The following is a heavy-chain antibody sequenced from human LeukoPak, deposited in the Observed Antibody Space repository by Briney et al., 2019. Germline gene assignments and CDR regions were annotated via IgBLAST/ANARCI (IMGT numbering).Heavy chain of an antibody. V-gene: IGHV4-34*01. CDR2: INHSGST. CDR3: ARTAKEYYDILTGPSPSNWFDP. Sequence: SETLSLTCAVYGGSFSGYYWSWIRQPPGKGLEWIGEINHSGSTNYNPSLKSRVTISVDTSKNQFSLKLSSVTAADTAVYYCARTAKEYYDILTGPSPSNWFDPWGQGTLVTVSS. D-gene: IGHD3-9*01. J-gene: IGHJ5*02. CDR1: GGSFSGYY.